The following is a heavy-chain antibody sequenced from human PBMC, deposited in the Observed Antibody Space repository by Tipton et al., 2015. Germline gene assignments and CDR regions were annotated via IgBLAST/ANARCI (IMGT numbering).Heavy chain of an antibody. CDR1: GFIFSDHA. CDR2: ISASGGAA. V-gene: IGHV3-23*01. J-gene: IGHJ4*02. D-gene: IGHD3-9*01. Sequence: SLRLSCETSGFIFSDHAMSWVRQAPGKGLEWVAEISASGGAAHHAEFVKGRFTISRDASRNTIYLKMNSLRAEDTAVYYCAKVHGLQYFDWSDWGQGTLVIVSS. CDR3: AKVHGLQYFDWSD.